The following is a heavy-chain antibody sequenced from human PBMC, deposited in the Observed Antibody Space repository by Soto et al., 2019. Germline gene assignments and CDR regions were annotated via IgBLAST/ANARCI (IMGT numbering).Heavy chain of an antibody. CDR2: VNPNAGGA. D-gene: IGHD1-1*01. Sequence: QVQLVHSGAELKKPGASVRFSCTASGYTFGGYDINWVRQATGQGLEWVGWVNPNAGGAGYAQKFHGSVTLTRLSSINTAYIDLSCLTSEAAAVYYCARSTRIHLWCFDFWGRGTVVAVSS. CDR3: ARSTRIHLWCFDF. V-gene: IGHV1-8*01. J-gene: IGHJ2*01. CDR1: GYTFGGYD.